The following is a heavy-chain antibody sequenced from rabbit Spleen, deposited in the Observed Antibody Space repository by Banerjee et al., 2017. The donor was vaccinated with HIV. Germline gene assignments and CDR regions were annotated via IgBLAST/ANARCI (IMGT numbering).Heavy chain of an antibody. D-gene: IGHD1-1*01. CDR1: GFSFSDRDV. CDR2: IGSGATGNT. V-gene: IGHV1S45*01. J-gene: IGHJ4*01. Sequence: QEQLVESGGGLVQPEGSLTLTCKASGFSFSDRDVMCWVRQAPGKGLEWIGCIGSGATGNTYYASWAKGRFTISKTSSTTLTLQMTSLTSADTATYFCARDLVAVIGWNFNLWGPGTLVTVS. CDR3: ARDLVAVIGWNFNL.